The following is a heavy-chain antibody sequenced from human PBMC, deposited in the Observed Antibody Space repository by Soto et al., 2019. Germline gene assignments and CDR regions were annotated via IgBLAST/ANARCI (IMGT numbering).Heavy chain of an antibody. CDR3: ARSGRTFGGVV. D-gene: IGHD3-16*01. V-gene: IGHV4-59*01. J-gene: IGHJ4*02. CDR1: GASMPDYF. CDR2: MFYNGYA. Sequence: QVQLRESGPGLVKPSETLSLTCTVSGASMPDYFVSWIRQPPGKPLQYIGFMFYNGYADYNPSLRSRVTICIDASSNQVSLRLISVTAADTAIDSCARSGRTFGGVVWGQGILVSVSS.